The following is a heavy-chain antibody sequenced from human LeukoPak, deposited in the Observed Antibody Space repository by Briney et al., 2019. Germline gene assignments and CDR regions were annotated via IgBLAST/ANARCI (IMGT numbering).Heavy chain of an antibody. D-gene: IGHD1-14*01. Sequence: SETLSLTCSVSGGSISNYNWNWIRQPPGKGLAWIGYIYYSGSTNYNPSLKSRVTISVDTSKNQFSLKLSSVTAADTAVYYCARGENRYSYNYMDVWGKGATVIIFS. J-gene: IGHJ6*03. CDR3: ARGENRYSYNYMDV. CDR2: IYYSGST. V-gene: IGHV4-59*01. CDR1: GGSISNYN.